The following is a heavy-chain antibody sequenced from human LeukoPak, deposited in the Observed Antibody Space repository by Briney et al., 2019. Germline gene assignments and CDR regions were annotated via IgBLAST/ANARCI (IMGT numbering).Heavy chain of an antibody. V-gene: IGHV3-23*01. CDR3: AKDRADNGDRLRFDP. D-gene: IGHD4-17*01. CDR2: ISGAGGRT. CDR1: GFSLGTYA. Sequence: GGSLRLSCAASGFSLGTYAMSWVRQAPGKGPEWFSAISGAGGRTYYADSVKGRFTISRDNSKNTLYLQMDSLRAEDTAVYYCAKDRADNGDRLRFDPWGQGTLVTVSS. J-gene: IGHJ5*02.